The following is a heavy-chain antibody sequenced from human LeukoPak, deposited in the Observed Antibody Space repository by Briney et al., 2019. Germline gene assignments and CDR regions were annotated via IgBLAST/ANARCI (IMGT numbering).Heavy chain of an antibody. Sequence: GGSLRLSCAASGFTFSSYWMSWVRQAPGKGLEWVANIKQDGSEKYYVDSVKGRFTISRDNAKNSLYLQMNSLRAEDPAVYYCARALRGGSYYFFDYWGQGTLVTVSS. CDR1: GFTFSSYW. V-gene: IGHV3-7*03. CDR2: IKQDGSEK. D-gene: IGHD1-26*01. CDR3: ARALRGGSYYFFDY. J-gene: IGHJ4*02.